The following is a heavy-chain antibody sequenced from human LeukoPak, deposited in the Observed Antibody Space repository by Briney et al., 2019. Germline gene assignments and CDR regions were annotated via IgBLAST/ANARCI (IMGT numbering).Heavy chain of an antibody. CDR1: GGSVSTYY. Sequence: SETLSLTCTVSGGSVSTYYWSWIRQSPVKGLEWIGYIFPSGSAFYNPSLESRVTISLDTSENQFSLTLSSVTAADTAVYYCARRNHYFYYMAVWGKGTTVSVSS. CDR3: ARRNHYFYYMAV. J-gene: IGHJ6*03. CDR2: IFPSGSA. V-gene: IGHV4-4*09.